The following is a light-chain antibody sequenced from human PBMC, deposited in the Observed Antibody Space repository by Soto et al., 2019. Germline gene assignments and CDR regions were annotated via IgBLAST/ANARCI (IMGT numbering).Light chain of an antibody. CDR3: LQALQTPPWT. J-gene: IGKJ1*01. Sequence: DIVVTQSPLSLPVTPGEPASISCRSSQSLLHSDGYNYLDWYLQKPGQSPQLLIYLGSNRASGVPDRFSGSGSGTDFTLTISRVEAEDVGIYYCLQALQTPPWTFGQGTKVDIK. CDR2: LGS. CDR1: QSLLHSDGYNY. V-gene: IGKV2-28*01.